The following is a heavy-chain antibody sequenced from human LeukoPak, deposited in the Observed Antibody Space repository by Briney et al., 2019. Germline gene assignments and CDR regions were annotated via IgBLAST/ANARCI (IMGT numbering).Heavy chain of an antibody. V-gene: IGHV4-34*01. D-gene: IGHD6-19*01. J-gene: IGHJ4*02. CDR2: INHSGST. CDR1: GGSFSGYY. Sequence: SETLSLTCAVYGGSFSGYYWSWIRQPPGKGLEWIGEINHSGSTNYNPSLKSRVTISVDTSKNQFSLKLSSVTAADTAVYYCARQEQWLVEYCFDYWGQGTLVTVSS. CDR3: ARQEQWLVEYCFDY.